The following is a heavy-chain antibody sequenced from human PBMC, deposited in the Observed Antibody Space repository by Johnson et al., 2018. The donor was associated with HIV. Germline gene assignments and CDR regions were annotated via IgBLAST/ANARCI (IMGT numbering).Heavy chain of an antibody. CDR3: ARATTPHDAFDI. Sequence: QVQLVESGGGVVQPGRSLRLSCAASRITLSSYGMHWVRQAPGKGLEWVAVISYDGSNKYYADSVKGRFTVSRDNSKNTVYLQMNSLRAEDTAVYYCARATTPHDAFDIWGQGTMVTVSS. J-gene: IGHJ3*02. V-gene: IGHV3-30*03. D-gene: IGHD1-1*01. CDR2: ISYDGSNK. CDR1: RITLSSYG.